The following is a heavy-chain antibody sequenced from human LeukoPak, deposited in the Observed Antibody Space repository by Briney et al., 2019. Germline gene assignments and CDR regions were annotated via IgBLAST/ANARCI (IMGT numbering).Heavy chain of an antibody. CDR3: VRLTVTTSGNRYYYIDV. D-gene: IGHD4-17*01. J-gene: IGHJ6*03. Sequence: GGSLRLSCAASGFIISDHYMDWVRQAPGKELEWVGRSRNKVKSYTTEYAASVKGRFTISRDESKNSVYLQLNTLKIDDTAMYYCVRLTVTTSGNRYYYIDVWGKGTTVTVSS. CDR1: GFIISDHY. V-gene: IGHV3-72*01. CDR2: SRNKVKSYTT.